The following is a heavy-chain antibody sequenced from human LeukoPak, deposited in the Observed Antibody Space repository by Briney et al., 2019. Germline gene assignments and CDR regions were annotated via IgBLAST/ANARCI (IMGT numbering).Heavy chain of an antibody. J-gene: IGHJ4*02. V-gene: IGHV4-61*02. CDR1: GGSISSGSYY. CDR3: ARLRAGGRFDY. Sequence: PSQTLSLTCTVSGGSISSGSYYWSWIRQPAGKGLEWIGRIYTSGSTNYNPSLKSRVTISVDTSKDHFSLKLSSVTATDTAVYYCARLRAGGRFDYWGQGTLVTVSS. D-gene: IGHD6-19*01. CDR2: IYTSGST.